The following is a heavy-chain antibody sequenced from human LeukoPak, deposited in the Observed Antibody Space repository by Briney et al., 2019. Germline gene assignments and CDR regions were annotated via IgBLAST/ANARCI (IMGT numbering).Heavy chain of an antibody. Sequence: GGSLRLSCAASGFTFSSYGMHWVRQAPGKGLEWVAAISYDGSNKYYADSVKGRFTISRDNSKTTLYLQMNSLRAEDTAVYYCAKDRGSGWYGGDFHHWGQGTLVTVSS. J-gene: IGHJ1*01. CDR1: GFTFSSYG. CDR2: ISYDGSNK. V-gene: IGHV3-30*18. D-gene: IGHD6-19*01. CDR3: AKDRGSGWYGGDFHH.